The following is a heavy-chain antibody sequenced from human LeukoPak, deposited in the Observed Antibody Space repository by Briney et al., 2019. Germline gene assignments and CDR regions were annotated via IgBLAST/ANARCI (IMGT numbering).Heavy chain of an antibody. CDR3: ARVRFLEWSDY. Sequence: GGSLRLSCEPSGFSLRSFWMTWVRQAPGKGPEWVANINQEGSEKYYGNSVKGRFTISRDNAKNTLYLEMNSLRAEDTAVYYCARVRFLEWSDYWGQGTLVTVSS. J-gene: IGHJ4*02. CDR1: GFSLRSFW. CDR2: INQEGSEK. V-gene: IGHV3-7*01. D-gene: IGHD3-3*01.